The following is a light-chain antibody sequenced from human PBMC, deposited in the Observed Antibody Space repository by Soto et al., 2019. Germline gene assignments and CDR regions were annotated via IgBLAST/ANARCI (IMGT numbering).Light chain of an antibody. V-gene: IGKV1-39*01. J-gene: IGKJ3*01. CDR1: QSISSY. Sequence: QMTQSPSPLSAFVGDRVTIPCRESQSISSYLNWYQQRPGKAPKLLIYAASSLQSGVPSRFSGSGSGTDFTLTISSLQPEDFGSYFCQQSYSLFTFGPGTRVDIK. CDR2: AAS. CDR3: QQSYSLFT.